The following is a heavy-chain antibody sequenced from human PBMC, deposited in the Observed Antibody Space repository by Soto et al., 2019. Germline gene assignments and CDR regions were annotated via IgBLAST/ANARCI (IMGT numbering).Heavy chain of an antibody. CDR2: IDPSDSQT. D-gene: IGHD3-22*01. J-gene: IGHJ4*02. Sequence: AESLSTWCQGSGDSFAGYWITWVRQKPGKGLEWMGRIDPSDSQTYYSPSFRGHVTISATKSITTVFLQWSSLRASDTAMYYCARQIYDSDTGPNFKYYFDSWGQGTTVTVSS. CDR1: GDSFAGYW. CDR3: ARQIYDSDTGPNFKYYFDS. V-gene: IGHV5-10-1*01.